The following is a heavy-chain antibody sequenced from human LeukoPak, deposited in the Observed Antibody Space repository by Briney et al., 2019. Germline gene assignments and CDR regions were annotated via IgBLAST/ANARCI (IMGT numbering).Heavy chain of an antibody. D-gene: IGHD3-10*02. J-gene: IGHJ6*04. CDR1: GFTFSSYA. V-gene: IGHV3-48*03. Sequence: GGSLRLSCAASGFTFSSYAINWVRQAPGKGLEWVSYISSSGSTIYYADSVKGRFTISRDNAKNSLYLQMNRLRAEDTAVYYCAELGITMIGGVWGKGTTVTISS. CDR3: AELGITMIGGV. CDR2: ISSSGSTI.